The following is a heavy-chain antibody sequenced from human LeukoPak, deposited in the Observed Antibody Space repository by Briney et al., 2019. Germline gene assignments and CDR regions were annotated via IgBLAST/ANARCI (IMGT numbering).Heavy chain of an antibody. V-gene: IGHV1-2*02. J-gene: IGHJ3*02. CDR1: GYTFTGYY. Sequence: ASVKVSCKASGYTFTGYYMHWVRQAPGQGLEWMGWINPNSGGTNYAQKFQGRVTMTRDTSISTAYMELSRLRSDDTAVYYRARGGEYQLQTHAFDIWGQGTMVTVSS. D-gene: IGHD2-2*01. CDR3: ARGGEYQLQTHAFDI. CDR2: INPNSGGT.